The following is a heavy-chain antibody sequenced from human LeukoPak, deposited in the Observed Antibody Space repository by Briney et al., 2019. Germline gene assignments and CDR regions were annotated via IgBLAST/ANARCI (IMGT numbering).Heavy chain of an antibody. CDR1: GYSISSGYY. V-gene: IGHV4-38-2*01. J-gene: IGHJ4*02. CDR3: ARGAGDYYGSGGNIFDY. CDR2: IYHSGST. Sequence: SETLSLTCAVSGYSISSGYYWGWIRQPPGKGLEWIGSIYHSGSTYYNPSLKSRVTISVDTSKNQFSLKLSSVTAADTAVYYCARGAGDYYGSGGNIFDYWGQGTLVTVSS. D-gene: IGHD3-10*01.